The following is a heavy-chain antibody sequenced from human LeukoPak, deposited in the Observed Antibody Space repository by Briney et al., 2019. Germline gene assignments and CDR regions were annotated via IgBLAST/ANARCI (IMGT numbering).Heavy chain of an antibody. CDR2: IYYSGGT. CDR1: GGAISSYY. Sequence: SETLSLTCTVSGGAISSYYWCWIRQPPGKGLEWIGYIYYSGGTKYNPSLMSRVTISVDRAQNQFSLSLSSVTAADTAVYYCARDGLYDSSGYYMDSWGQGTLVIVSS. V-gene: IGHV4-59*01. J-gene: IGHJ4*02. CDR3: ARDGLYDSSGYYMDS. D-gene: IGHD3-22*01.